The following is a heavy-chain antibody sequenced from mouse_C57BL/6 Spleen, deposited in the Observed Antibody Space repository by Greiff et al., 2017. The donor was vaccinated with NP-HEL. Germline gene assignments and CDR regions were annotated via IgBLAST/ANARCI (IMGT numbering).Heavy chain of an antibody. CDR2: IWSDGST. CDR3: ARHGDGSSFLAMDY. D-gene: IGHD1-1*01. Sequence: VNVVESGPGLVAPSQSLSITCTVSGFSLTSYGVHWVRQPPGKGLEWLVVIWSDGSTTYNSALKSRLSISKDNSKSQVFLKMNSLQTDDTAMYYCARHGDGSSFLAMDYWGQGTSVTVSS. J-gene: IGHJ4*01. CDR1: GFSLTSYG. V-gene: IGHV2-6-1*01.